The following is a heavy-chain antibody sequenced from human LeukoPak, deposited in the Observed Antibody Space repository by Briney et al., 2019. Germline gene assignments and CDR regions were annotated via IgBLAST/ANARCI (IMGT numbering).Heavy chain of an antibody. V-gene: IGHV1-46*01. CDR3: ARDDFPGSGYHIDGMDV. D-gene: IGHD3-3*01. CDR2: INPSGGST. J-gene: IGHJ6*02. Sequence: ASVKVSCRASGYTFTSYYMHWVRQAPGQGLEWMGIINPSGGSTSYAQKFQGRVTMTRDTSTSTVYMELSSLRSEDTAVYYCARDDFPGSGYHIDGMDVWGQGTTVTVSS. CDR1: GYTFTSYY.